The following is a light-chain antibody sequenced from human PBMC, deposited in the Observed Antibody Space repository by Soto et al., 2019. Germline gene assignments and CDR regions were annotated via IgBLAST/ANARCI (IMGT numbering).Light chain of an antibody. V-gene: IGLV2-11*01. CDR3: CSYAGTYIHVV. CDR1: SGDVGAYNY. J-gene: IGLJ2*01. Sequence: QSVLTQPRSVSGSPGQSVTISCSGTSGDVGAYNYVSWYQHYPGKAPQLILYEVSKRPSGVPDRFSGSKSGNAASLTISGLQAEDEADYYCCSYAGTYIHVVFGGGTKVTVL. CDR2: EVS.